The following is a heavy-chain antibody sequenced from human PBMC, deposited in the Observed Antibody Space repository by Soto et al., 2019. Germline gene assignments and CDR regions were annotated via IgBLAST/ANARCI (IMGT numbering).Heavy chain of an antibody. CDR3: ARGRFRGYNCNYEGWFDP. D-gene: IGHD1-7*01. J-gene: IGHJ5*02. V-gene: IGHV4-34*01. CDR2: NNHSGST. CDR1: GGSFSGYY. Sequence: QVQLQQWGAGLLKPSETLSLTCAVYGGSFSGYYWSWIRQPPGKGLEWLGENNHSGSTNYNPSLKSRVTTSVDPSKNQFSLTLSSVTAADTAVYYCARGRFRGYNCNYEGWFDPWGQGTLVTVSS.